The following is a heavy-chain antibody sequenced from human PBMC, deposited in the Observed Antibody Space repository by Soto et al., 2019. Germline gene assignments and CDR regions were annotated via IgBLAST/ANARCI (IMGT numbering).Heavy chain of an antibody. Sequence: QVQLVQSGGEVKKPGASVKVSCKASGYTFTIYGINWVRQAPGQGLEWMGWISPDNGNTNYAQKHQGRVTMTKDTPTSTTYMEPTSLRSDDTAVYHWASAFVDSGYAGMDVWGHGTTVTVSS. CDR3: ASAFVDSGYAGMDV. CDR2: ISPDNGNT. V-gene: IGHV1-18*01. D-gene: IGHD5-12*01. CDR1: GYTFTIYG. J-gene: IGHJ6*02.